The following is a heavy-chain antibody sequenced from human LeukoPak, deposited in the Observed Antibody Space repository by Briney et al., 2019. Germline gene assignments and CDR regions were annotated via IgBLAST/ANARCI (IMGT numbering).Heavy chain of an antibody. CDR2: FKTKYNQV. J-gene: IGHJ4*02. CDR1: GFTFSDYA. Sequence: GGSLRLSCVASGFTFSDYAMNWVRQAPGKGLEWVSTFKTKYNQVYYAESVRGRFTISTDNSRNTVVLQMNSLRADDTALYYCARSVPDYTRFDYWGQGALVTVSS. D-gene: IGHD4-11*01. CDR3: ARSVPDYTRFDY. V-gene: IGHV3-23*05.